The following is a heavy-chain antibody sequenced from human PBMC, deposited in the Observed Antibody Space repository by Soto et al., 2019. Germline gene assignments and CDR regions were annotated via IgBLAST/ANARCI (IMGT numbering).Heavy chain of an antibody. D-gene: IGHD2-15*01. J-gene: IGHJ4*02. CDR1: GFTFSSYA. CDR2: ISGSGGST. V-gene: IGHV3-23*01. CDR3: VNVGSRGKRYGGNFDY. Sequence: PGGSLRLSCAASGFTFSSYAMSWVRQAPGKGLEWVSAISGSGGSTYYADSVKGRFTISRDNSKSTLYLQMNSLRAEDSVVFFCVNVGSRGKRYGGNFDYWGQGTLVTVSS.